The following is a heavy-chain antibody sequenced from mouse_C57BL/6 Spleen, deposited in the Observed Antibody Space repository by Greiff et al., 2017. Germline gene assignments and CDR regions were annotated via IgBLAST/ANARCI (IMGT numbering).Heavy chain of an antibody. D-gene: IGHD1-1*01. J-gene: IGHJ2*01. CDR3: ARSVITTVAYLDY. CDR1: GFTYTGYW. V-gene: IGHV1-9*01. CDR2: ILPGSGST. Sequence: VQLQESGAELMKPGASVKLSCKATGFTYTGYWIEWVKQRPGHGLEWIGEILPGSGSTNYNEKFKGKATLTADTSSNTAYMQLSSLTTEDSAIXYCARSVITTVAYLDYWGQGTTLTVSS.